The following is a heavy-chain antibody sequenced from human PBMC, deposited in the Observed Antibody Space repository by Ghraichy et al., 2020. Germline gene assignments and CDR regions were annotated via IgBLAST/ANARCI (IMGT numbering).Heavy chain of an antibody. V-gene: IGHV3-74*01. J-gene: IGHJ6*02. CDR1: GFAFSTYW. D-gene: IGHD4-17*01. CDR3: ARDRAYGDYYYYYYGMDV. CDR2: INGDGSST. Sequence: GGSLRLSCAASGFAFSTYWMHWVRQAPGKGLVWVSRINGDGSSTSYADSVKGRLTISRDNAKNTLYLQMNSLRAEDTAVYYCARDRAYGDYYYYYYGMDVWGQGTTVTVSS.